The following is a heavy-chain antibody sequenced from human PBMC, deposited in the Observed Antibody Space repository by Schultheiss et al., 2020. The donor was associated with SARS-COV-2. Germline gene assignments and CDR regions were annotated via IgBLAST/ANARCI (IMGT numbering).Heavy chain of an antibody. J-gene: IGHJ5*02. V-gene: IGHV4-38-2*01. CDR2: IHHSGNT. D-gene: IGHD2-2*01. CDR1: GYSISSGYY. Sequence: SQTPSLTCAVSGYSISSGYYWGWIRQPPGQGLEWIGSIHHSGNTYYNSSLKSRVTISVDTSKNQFFLKLTSVTASDTAVYYCARGDTTFVVGPVADLNPNNWFDPWGQGTLVTVSS. CDR3: ARGDTTFVVGPVADLNPNNWFDP.